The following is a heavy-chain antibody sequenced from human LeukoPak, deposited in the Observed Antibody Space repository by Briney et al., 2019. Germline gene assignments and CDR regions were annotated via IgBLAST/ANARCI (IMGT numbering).Heavy chain of an antibody. Sequence: GGSLRLSCAASGFTFSTYSMNWVRQAPGKGLEWVSSISSSSSYKYYADSVKGRLTISRDNAKNSLYLQMNSLRAEDTAIYYCARGRLVAAAGTELYHFDYWGQGTLATVSS. CDR2: ISSSSSYK. J-gene: IGHJ4*02. CDR1: GFTFSTYS. CDR3: ARGRLVAAAGTELYHFDY. V-gene: IGHV3-21*01. D-gene: IGHD6-13*01.